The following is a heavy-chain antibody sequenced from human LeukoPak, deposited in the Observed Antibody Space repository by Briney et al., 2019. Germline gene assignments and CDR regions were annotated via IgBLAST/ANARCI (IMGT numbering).Heavy chain of an antibody. CDR1: GFTFSSYA. CDR2: ISYDGSNK. J-gene: IGHJ4*02. CDR3: ARHRTILSSWSY. Sequence: GGSLRLSCAASGFTFSSYAMHWVRQAPGKGLEWVAVISYDGSNKYYADSVRGRFTISRDNSKNTLYLQMNSLRAEDTAVYYCARHRTILSSWSYWGQGTLVIVSS. V-gene: IGHV3-30-3*01. D-gene: IGHD6-13*01.